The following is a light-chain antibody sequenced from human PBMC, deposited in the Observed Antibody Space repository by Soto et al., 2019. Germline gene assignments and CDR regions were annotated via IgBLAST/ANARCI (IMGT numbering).Light chain of an antibody. Sequence: EMVITQSPATLSVSLGERATRSCRAIQSVSSSYLAWYQQKPGQAPRLLIYGASNRATGIPDRFSCSGSGTDFTLTISRLEPEDFAVYYCQQYGGTPPITFGQGTRLEIK. CDR1: QSVSSSY. CDR2: GAS. CDR3: QQYGGTPPIT. J-gene: IGKJ5*01. V-gene: IGKV3-20*01.